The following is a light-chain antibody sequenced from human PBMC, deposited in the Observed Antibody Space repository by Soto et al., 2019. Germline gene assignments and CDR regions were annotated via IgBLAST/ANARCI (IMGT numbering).Light chain of an antibody. J-gene: IGKJ4*01. Sequence: EIVLTQSPGTLSFSPGERATLSCRASESVRSSYLAWYQQKPGQAPRLLIYGASTRAAGIPATFSGSGSGTEFTLTISSLEPEDVAVYYCQQRSNWPLTFGGGTKVDIK. CDR1: ESVRSSY. CDR2: GAS. CDR3: QQRSNWPLT. V-gene: IGKV3D-20*02.